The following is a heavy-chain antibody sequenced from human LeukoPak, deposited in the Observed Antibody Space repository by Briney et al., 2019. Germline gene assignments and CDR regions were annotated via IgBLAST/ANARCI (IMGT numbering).Heavy chain of an antibody. CDR3: AKRPSYWCSSTSCYPFDP. D-gene: IGHD2-2*01. J-gene: IGHJ5*02. Sequence: GGSLRLSCAASGFTFSSYSMNWVRQAPGKGLEWVSAISGSGGSTYYADSVKGRFTISRDNSKNTLYLQMNSLRAEDTAVYYCAKRPSYWCSSTSCYPFDPWGQGTLVTVSS. CDR1: GFTFSSYS. CDR2: ISGSGGST. V-gene: IGHV3-23*01.